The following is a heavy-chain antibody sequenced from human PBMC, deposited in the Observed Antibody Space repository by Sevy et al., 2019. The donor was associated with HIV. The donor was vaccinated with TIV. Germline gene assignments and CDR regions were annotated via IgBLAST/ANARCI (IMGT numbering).Heavy chain of an antibody. V-gene: IGHV3-66*01. Sequence: GGSLRLSCAASGFSVNSNYMTWVRQAPGKGLDWVSIIYRDGSTKYEDALKGRFTISRDNSKNTMYLQMNSLRVEDTAVYYCARGGTIFGLVRHYFDYWGQGTLVTVSS. CDR1: GFSVNSNY. CDR2: IYRDGST. J-gene: IGHJ4*02. D-gene: IGHD3-3*01. CDR3: ARGGTIFGLVRHYFDY.